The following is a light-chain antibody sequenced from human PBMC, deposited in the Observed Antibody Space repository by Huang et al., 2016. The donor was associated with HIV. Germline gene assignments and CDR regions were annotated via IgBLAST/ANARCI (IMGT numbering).Light chain of an antibody. CDR1: HNIRTF. CDR3: QQTFSNPVT. CDR2: AAS. Sequence: DIQMTQSPSSLSAFVGDRVTVSCRASHNIRTFLSWYQQRPGKAPKHLIYAASNLYSGVPSRFSGSGSGTDFTLTITSLHPEDFTTYYCQQTFSNPVTFGQGTKVDLK. V-gene: IGKV1-39*01. J-gene: IGKJ1*01.